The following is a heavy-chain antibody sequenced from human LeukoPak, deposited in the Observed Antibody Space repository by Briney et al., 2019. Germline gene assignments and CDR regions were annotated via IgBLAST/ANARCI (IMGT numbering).Heavy chain of an antibody. Sequence: GASVKVSCKASGYTFTTYTIHWVRQAPGQRLEWMGWINAGNGNTKYSQEFQDRVTITRDTSASTAYMELSGLRSDDTAIYYCAGGWEPYDYWFDPWGQGTLVTVSS. D-gene: IGHD5-12*01. CDR2: INAGNGNT. CDR1: GYTFTTYT. CDR3: AGGWEPYDYWFDP. J-gene: IGHJ5*02. V-gene: IGHV1-3*01.